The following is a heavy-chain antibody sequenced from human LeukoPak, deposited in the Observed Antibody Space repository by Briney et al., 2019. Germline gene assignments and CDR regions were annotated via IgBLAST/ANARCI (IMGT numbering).Heavy chain of an antibody. CDR1: GFTFSSYG. J-gene: IGHJ4*02. CDR2: IWYDGSNK. V-gene: IGHV3-33*01. D-gene: IGHD3-22*01. CDR3: ARDRYYDSSGYPSD. Sequence: PGRSLRLSCAASGFTFSSYGMHWVRQAPGKGLEWVAVIWYDGSNKYYADSVKGRFTISRDNSKNTLYLQMNSLRAEGTAVYYCARDRYYDSSGYPSDWGQGTLVTVSS.